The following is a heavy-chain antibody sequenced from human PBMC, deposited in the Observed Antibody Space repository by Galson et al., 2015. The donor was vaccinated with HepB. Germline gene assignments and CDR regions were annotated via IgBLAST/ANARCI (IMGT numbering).Heavy chain of an antibody. V-gene: IGHV3-23*01. J-gene: IGHJ4*02. Sequence: SLRLSCAAPGITFSTYVMSWVRQAPGKGLEWVSSFVGSGESTFYADSVQGRFTISRANSRNTLYLQMNRLRADDTAIYYCAKTSYCDGGPCFSGYFDSWGQGTLVAVSS. CDR2: FVGSGEST. CDR3: AKTSYCDGGPCFSGYFDS. CDR1: GITFSTYV. D-gene: IGHD2-21*01.